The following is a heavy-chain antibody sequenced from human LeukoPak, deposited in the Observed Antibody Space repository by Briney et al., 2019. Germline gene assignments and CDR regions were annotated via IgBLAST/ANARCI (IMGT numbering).Heavy chain of an antibody. CDR3: ARAPSAESDSSGYYRDY. D-gene: IGHD3-22*01. CDR1: GFTFSSYS. CDR2: ISSSSSTI. Sequence: TGGSLRLSCAASGFTFSSYSMNWVRQAPGKGLEWVSYISSSSSTIYYADSVKGRFTISRDNAKNSLYLQMNSLRAEDTAVYYCARAPSAESDSSGYYRDYWGQGTLVTVSS. J-gene: IGHJ4*02. V-gene: IGHV3-48*01.